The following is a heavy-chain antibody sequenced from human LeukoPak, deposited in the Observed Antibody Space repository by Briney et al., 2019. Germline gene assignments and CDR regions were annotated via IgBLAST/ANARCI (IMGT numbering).Heavy chain of an antibody. Sequence: PGGSLRLSCTASGFTFGDYSMSWFRQAPGKGLEWVGFIRSKAYGGTTEYAASVKGRFTISRDDSKSTARLQMNSLKAGDTAVYYCSRDGVSSGRYGRGYWGQGTLVTVSS. V-gene: IGHV3-49*03. CDR1: GFTFGDYS. J-gene: IGHJ4*02. D-gene: IGHD6-19*01. CDR2: IRSKAYGGTT. CDR3: SRDGVSSGRYGRGY.